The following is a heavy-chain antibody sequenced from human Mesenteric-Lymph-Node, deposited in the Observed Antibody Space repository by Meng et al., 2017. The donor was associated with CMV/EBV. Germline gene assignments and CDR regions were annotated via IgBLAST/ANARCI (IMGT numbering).Heavy chain of an antibody. D-gene: IGHD1-1*01. CDR2: INGSGDYT. CDR1: GFTFRVSA. V-gene: IGHV3-23*01. Sequence: GESLKISCAASGFTFRVSAMSWVRQAPGKGLEWVSTINGSGDYTYYADSVKGRFTISRDNSKKTLYLQMNSLRAEDTAVYYCARDPTGTSQIDYWGQGTLVTVSS. CDR3: ARDPTGTSQIDY. J-gene: IGHJ4*02.